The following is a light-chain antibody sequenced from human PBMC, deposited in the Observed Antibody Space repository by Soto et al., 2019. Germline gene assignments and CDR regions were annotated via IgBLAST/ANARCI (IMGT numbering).Light chain of an antibody. J-gene: IGLJ2*01. CDR2: EVS. V-gene: IGLV2-14*01. CDR1: SSDVGGYNY. Sequence: QSVLTQPASVPGSPGQSITISCTGTSSDVGGYNYVSWYQQHPGKAPKVVIYEVSNRPSWISNRFSGSKSGNTASLTISGLQAEDEADYYCSSYTSSSTLVFGGGTKVTVL. CDR3: SSYTSSSTLV.